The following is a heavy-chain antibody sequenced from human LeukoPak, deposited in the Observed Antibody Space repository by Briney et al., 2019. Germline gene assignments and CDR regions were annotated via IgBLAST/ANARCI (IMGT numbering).Heavy chain of an antibody. CDR3: ASDVDYGDYVFDY. CDR1: GGSFSGYY. V-gene: IGHV4-34*01. J-gene: IGHJ4*02. D-gene: IGHD4-17*01. CDR2: INHSGST. Sequence: PSETLSLTCAVYGGSFSGYYWSWIRQPPGKGLEWIGEINHSGSTNYNPSLKSRVTISVDTSKNQFSLKLSPVTAADTAVYYCASDVDYGDYVFDYWGQGTLVTVSS.